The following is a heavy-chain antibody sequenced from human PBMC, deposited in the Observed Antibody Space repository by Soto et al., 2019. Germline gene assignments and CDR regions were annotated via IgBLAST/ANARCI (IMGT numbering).Heavy chain of an antibody. CDR2: IHDSGST. CDR1: GSSIGTSNW. CDR3: ATTIYSSGWSRDY. D-gene: IGHD6-19*01. V-gene: IGHV4-4*02. J-gene: IGHJ4*02. Sequence: SENLSLTCAVSGSSIGTSNWWSWGRQSPGKGLEWIGEIHDSGSTKYNPSLKSRVTISLDKSKNQFSLKLSSVTAADTAVYYCATTIYSSGWSRDYWGQGTLVTVSS.